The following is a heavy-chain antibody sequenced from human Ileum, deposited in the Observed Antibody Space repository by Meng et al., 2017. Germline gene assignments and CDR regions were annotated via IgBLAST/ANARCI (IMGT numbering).Heavy chain of an antibody. CDR1: GFTFMSYG. CDR3: ARDRGWTDNYYYGLDV. J-gene: IGHJ6*02. V-gene: IGHV3-33*01. D-gene: IGHD6-19*01. Sequence: GESLKISCAASGFTFMSYGMHWVRQAPGKGLEWVTFIWYDGSNKYYADSVKGRFTISRDTSKNTLYLQMNSLRAEDTAVYYCARDRGWTDNYYYGLDVWGQGTAVTVSS. CDR2: IWYDGSNK.